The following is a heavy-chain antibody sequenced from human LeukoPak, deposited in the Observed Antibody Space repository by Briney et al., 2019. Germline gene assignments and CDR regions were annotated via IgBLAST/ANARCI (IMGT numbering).Heavy chain of an antibody. V-gene: IGHV3-11*06. CDR2: ISSSSSDT. CDR3: ARVKGSYSVDY. D-gene: IGHD3-10*01. J-gene: IGHJ4*02. CDR1: GFTSSDYY. Sequence: GGSLRLSCAASGFTSSDYYMSWLRQAPGKGLEWVSYISSSSSDTHYADSVKGRFTISRDNAKNSLYLQMNSLRVEDTAVYYCARVKGSYSVDYWGQGTLVTVSS.